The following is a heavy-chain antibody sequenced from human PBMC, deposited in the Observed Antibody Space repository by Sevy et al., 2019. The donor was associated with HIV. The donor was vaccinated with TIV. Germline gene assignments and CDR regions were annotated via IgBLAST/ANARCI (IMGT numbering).Heavy chain of an antibody. CDR1: GFTFSSYA. J-gene: IGHJ4*02. Sequence: GGSLRLSCAASGFTFSSYAMHWVRQAPGKGLEWVAVISYDGSNKYYADSVKGRFTISRDNSKNTLYLQMNSLRAEDTAVYYCARAGIITGTTGFDYWGQGTLVTVSS. CDR3: ARAGIITGTTGFDY. D-gene: IGHD1-7*01. CDR2: ISYDGSNK. V-gene: IGHV3-30*04.